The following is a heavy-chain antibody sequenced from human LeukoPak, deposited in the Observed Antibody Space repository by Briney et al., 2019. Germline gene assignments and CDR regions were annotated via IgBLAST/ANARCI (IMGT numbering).Heavy chain of an antibody. CDR3: ARADDSSGYYQPDAFDI. V-gene: IGHV4-59*01. D-gene: IGHD3-22*01. Sequence: SETLSLTCTVSGGSISSYYWSWIRQPPGKGLEWIGYIYYSGSTNYNPSLKSRVTISVDTSKNQFSLKLSSVTAADTAVYYCARADDSSGYYQPDAFDIWGQGTMVTVSS. J-gene: IGHJ3*02. CDR2: IYYSGST. CDR1: GGSISSYY.